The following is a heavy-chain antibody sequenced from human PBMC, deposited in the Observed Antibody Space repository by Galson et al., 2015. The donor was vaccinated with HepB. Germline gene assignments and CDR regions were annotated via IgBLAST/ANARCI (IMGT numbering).Heavy chain of an antibody. J-gene: IGHJ4*02. CDR2: ISYDGSNK. V-gene: IGHV3-30*04. Sequence: LRLSCAASGFTFSSYAMHWVRQAPGKGLEWVAVISYDGSNKYYADSVKGRFTISRDNSKNTLYLQMNSLRAEDTAVYYCARGQATDFDYWGQGTLVTVSS. CDR1: GFTFSSYA. D-gene: IGHD5-12*01. CDR3: ARGQATDFDY.